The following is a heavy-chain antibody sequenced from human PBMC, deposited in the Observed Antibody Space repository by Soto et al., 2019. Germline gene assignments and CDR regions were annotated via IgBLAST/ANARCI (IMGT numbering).Heavy chain of an antibody. D-gene: IGHD2-2*01. J-gene: IGHJ6*02. Sequence: EVQLVQSGAEVKKPGESLRISCKGSGYSFTSYWISWVRQMPGKGLEWMGRIDPSDSYTNYSPSFQGHVTISADKSISTAYLQWSSLKASDTAMYYCARRRRTGGSSTSCYPCMDVWGQGTTVTVSS. CDR1: GYSFTSYW. CDR3: ARRRRTGGSSTSCYPCMDV. V-gene: IGHV5-10-1*03. CDR2: IDPSDSYT.